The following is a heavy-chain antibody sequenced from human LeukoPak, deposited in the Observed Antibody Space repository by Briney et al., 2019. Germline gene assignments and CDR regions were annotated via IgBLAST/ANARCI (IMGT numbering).Heavy chain of an antibody. J-gene: IGHJ4*02. CDR1: GGSISSGGYS. CDR2: IYHSGST. D-gene: IGHD6-6*01. V-gene: IGHV4-30-2*03. CDR3: ARLVLGRGGVSSFEDY. Sequence: SQTLSLTCAVSGGSISSGGYSWSWIRQPPGKGLEWIGYIYHSGSTYYNPSLKSRVTISVDTSKNQFSLKLSSVTAADTAVYYCARLVLGRGGVSSFEDYWGQGTLVTVSS.